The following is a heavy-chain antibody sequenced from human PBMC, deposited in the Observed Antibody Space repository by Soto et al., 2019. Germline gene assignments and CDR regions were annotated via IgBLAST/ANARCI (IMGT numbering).Heavy chain of an antibody. CDR3: ARVPTVVTPVDY. V-gene: IGHV4-31*03. Sequence: PSETLSLTCTVSGGSISSGGYYWSWIRQHPGKGLEWIGYIYYSGSTYYNPSLKSRVTISVDTSKNQFSLKLSSVTAADTAVYYCARVPTVVTPVDYWGQGTQVTVS. CDR2: IYYSGST. CDR1: GGSISSGGYY. J-gene: IGHJ4*02. D-gene: IGHD4-17*01.